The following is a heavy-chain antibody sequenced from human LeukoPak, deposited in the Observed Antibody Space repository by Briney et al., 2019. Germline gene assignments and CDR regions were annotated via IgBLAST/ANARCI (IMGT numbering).Heavy chain of an antibody. CDR3: AREVTMLRGVIYFDL. D-gene: IGHD3-10*01. CDR2: ITSASSYI. Sequence: GGSLRLSCTASGFTFSNYYMNWVRQAPGKGLEWVSSITSASSYIYYADSVKGRFTISRDNAKNSLFLQMNNLRAEDTAVYYCAREVTMLRGVIYFDLWGQGTLVTVSS. CDR1: GFTFSNYY. J-gene: IGHJ4*02. V-gene: IGHV3-21*01.